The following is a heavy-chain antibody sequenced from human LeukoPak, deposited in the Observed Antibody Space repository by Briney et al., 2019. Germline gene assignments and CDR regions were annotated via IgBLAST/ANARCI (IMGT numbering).Heavy chain of an antibody. CDR3: AREDSYYYGSGSYSILDY. J-gene: IGHJ4*02. CDR2: INHSGST. D-gene: IGHD3-10*01. Sequence: SETLSLTCAVYGGSFSGYYWSWIRQPPGMGLEWIGEINHSGSTNYNPSLKSRVTISVDTSKNQFSLKLSSVTAADTAVYYCAREDSYYYGSGSYSILDYWGQGTLVTVSS. V-gene: IGHV4-34*01. CDR1: GGSFSGYY.